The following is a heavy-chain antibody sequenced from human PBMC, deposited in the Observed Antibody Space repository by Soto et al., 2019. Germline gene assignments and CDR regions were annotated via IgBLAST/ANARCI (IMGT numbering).Heavy chain of an antibody. CDR2: IIPIFGTA. CDR3: ARDQRDGYNLGYFDY. Sequence: VQLVQSGAEVKKPGSSVKVSCKASGGTFSSYAISWVRQAPGQGLEWMGGIIPIFGTANYAQKFQGRVTITADESTSTAYMEMSSLRSEYTAVYYCARDQRDGYNLGYFDYWGQGTLVTVSS. J-gene: IGHJ4*02. V-gene: IGHV1-69*01. CDR1: GGTFSSYA. D-gene: IGHD5-12*01.